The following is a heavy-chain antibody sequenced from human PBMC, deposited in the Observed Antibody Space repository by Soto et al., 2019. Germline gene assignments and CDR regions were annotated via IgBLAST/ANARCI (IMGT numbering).Heavy chain of an antibody. CDR2: IGTAGDT. V-gene: IGHV3-13*01. J-gene: IGHJ3*02. CDR1: GFTFSSYD. CDR3: ARAPRPGDAFDI. Sequence: GESLKISCAASGFTFSSYDMHWVRQATGKGLEWVSAIGTAGDTYYPGSMKGRFTISRENAKNSLYLQMNSLRAGDTAVYYCARAPRPGDAFDIWGQGTMVTVSS. D-gene: IGHD7-27*01.